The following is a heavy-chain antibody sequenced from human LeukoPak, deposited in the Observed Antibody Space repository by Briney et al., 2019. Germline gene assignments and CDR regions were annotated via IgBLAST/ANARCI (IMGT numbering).Heavy chain of an antibody. Sequence: ASVKVSCKASGYTFTSYGISWVRQAPGQGLEWMGWISAYNGSTNYAQKLQGRVTMTTDTSTSTAYMELRSLRSDDTAVYYCARASPYCSSTSCYRFDYWGQGTLVTVSS. V-gene: IGHV1-18*04. CDR1: GYTFTSYG. CDR3: ARASPYCSSTSCYRFDY. CDR2: ISAYNGST. D-gene: IGHD2-2*01. J-gene: IGHJ4*02.